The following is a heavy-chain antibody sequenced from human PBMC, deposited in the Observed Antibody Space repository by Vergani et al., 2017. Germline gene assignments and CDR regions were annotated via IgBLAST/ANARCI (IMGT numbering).Heavy chain of an antibody. V-gene: IGHV4-59*01. CDR1: GASIDSLY. CDR3: ARDFGGEWYFDL. J-gene: IGHJ2*01. CDR2: VFRYGNV. D-gene: IGHD2-15*01. Sequence: QVLLQEPGPGLVKPSETLSLKCSVSGASIDSLYWSCLRQSPGKGLEWIGYVFRYGNVNYNPSFNFRAAIDTSNNQLSLRLSSVTAADTAVYYCARDFGGEWYFDLWGRGTFVTVSS.